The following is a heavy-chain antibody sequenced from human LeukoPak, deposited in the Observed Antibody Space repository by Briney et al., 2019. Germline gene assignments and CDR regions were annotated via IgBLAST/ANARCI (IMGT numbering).Heavy chain of an antibody. D-gene: IGHD6-13*01. CDR3: ARVDIAAAGDFDY. J-gene: IGHJ4*02. V-gene: IGHV3-21*01. CDR2: ISSSSSYI. CDR1: GFTFSSYS. Sequence: SGGSLRLSCAASGFTFSSYSMNWVRQAPGKGLEWVSSISSSSSYIYYADSVKGRFTISRDNAKNSLYLQMNSLRAGDTAVYYCARVDIAAAGDFDYWGQGTLVTVSS.